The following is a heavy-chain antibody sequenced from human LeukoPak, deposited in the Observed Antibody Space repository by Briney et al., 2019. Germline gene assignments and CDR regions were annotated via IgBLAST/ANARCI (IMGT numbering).Heavy chain of an antibody. J-gene: IGHJ4*02. CDR2: ISNTAYNT. CDR3: AKHSGSYFIYYVDS. D-gene: IGHD1-26*01. Sequence: PGGSLRLSCEASGFNFISYGMSWVRQAPGKGLEWVSTISNTAYNTYYADSVKGRFTISRDNSANTVSLQMNSLRAEDTALYYCAKHSGSYFIYYVDSWGQGTQVTVSS. V-gene: IGHV3-23*01. CDR1: GFNFISYG.